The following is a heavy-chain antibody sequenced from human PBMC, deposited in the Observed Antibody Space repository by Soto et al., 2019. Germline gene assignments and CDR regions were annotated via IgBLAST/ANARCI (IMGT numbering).Heavy chain of an antibody. CDR3: ARGRYDFWSGYYSVEKNSYYYGMDV. CDR2: ISYDGSNK. V-gene: IGHV3-30-3*01. J-gene: IGHJ6*02. Sequence: GGSLRLSCAASGFTFSSYAMHWVRQAPGKGLEWVAVISYDGSNKYYADSVKGRFTISRDNSKNTLYLQMNSLRAEDTAVYYCARGRYDFWSGYYSVEKNSYYYGMDVWGQGTMVTVSS. D-gene: IGHD3-3*01. CDR1: GFTFSSYA.